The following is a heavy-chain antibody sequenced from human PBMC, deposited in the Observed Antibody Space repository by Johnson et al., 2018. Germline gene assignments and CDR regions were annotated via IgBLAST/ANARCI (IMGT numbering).Heavy chain of an antibody. Sequence: VQLVESGGGVVQPGRSLRLSCAASGFTFSTYGIHWVRQAPGKGLEWVAVIAYDGTNKYYADSVKGRFTISRDNSKNTLYLQMRSRRAEDTAVYFCAKALFSGYDYYYMDVWGKGTTVTVSS. CDR2: IAYDGTNK. J-gene: IGHJ6*03. CDR1: GFTFSTYG. CDR3: AKALFSGYDYYYMDV. D-gene: IGHD2-15*01. V-gene: IGHV3-30*18.